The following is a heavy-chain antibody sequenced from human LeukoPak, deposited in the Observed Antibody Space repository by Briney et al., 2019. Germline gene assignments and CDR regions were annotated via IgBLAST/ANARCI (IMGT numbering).Heavy chain of an antibody. D-gene: IGHD3-10*01. CDR3: ARQPQYYYGSGSYYPDY. Sequence: GESLRISCKGSGYGFTSYWISWVRQMPGKGLEWMGRIDPSDSYTNYSPSFQGHVTISADKSISTAYLQWSSLKASDTAMYYRARQPQYYYGSGSYYPDYWGQGTLVTVSS. V-gene: IGHV5-10-1*01. J-gene: IGHJ4*02. CDR1: GYGFTSYW. CDR2: IDPSDSYT.